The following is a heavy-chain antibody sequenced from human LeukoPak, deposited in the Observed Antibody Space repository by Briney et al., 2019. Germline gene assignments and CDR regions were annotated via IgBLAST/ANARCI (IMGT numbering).Heavy chain of an antibody. CDR1: GYTFTGYY. J-gene: IGHJ4*02. V-gene: IGHV1-46*03. CDR3: ARGGIVVVPAAIQDY. D-gene: IGHD2-2*01. CDR2: INASGGST. Sequence: ASVKVSCKASGYTFTGYYMHWVRQAPGQGLEWMGIINASGGSTSYAQKFQGRVTITRDTSTSTVYMELSSLRSEDTAVYYCARGGIVVVPAAIQDYWGQGTLVTASS.